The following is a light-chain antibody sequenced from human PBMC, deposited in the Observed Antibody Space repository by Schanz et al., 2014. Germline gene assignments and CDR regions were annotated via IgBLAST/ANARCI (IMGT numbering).Light chain of an antibody. CDR3: QQYKSWPPLT. V-gene: IGKV3-20*01. CDR1: QSVKNNY. J-gene: IGKJ4*01. Sequence: EIVLTQSPGSLSLSPGERVTLSCRASQSVKNNYLAWYQQKPGQAPRLLIYDASSRATGIPDRFSGSGSGTEFTLAISSLQSEDSAVYYCQQYKSWPPLTFGGGTKVEIQ. CDR2: DAS.